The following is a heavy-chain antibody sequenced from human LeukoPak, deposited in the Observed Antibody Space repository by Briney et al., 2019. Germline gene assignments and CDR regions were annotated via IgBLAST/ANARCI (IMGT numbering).Heavy chain of an antibody. CDR3: AKHGEDSTGYYADFFDH. CDR2: VFYNGNT. J-gene: IGHJ4*02. D-gene: IGHD3-22*01. CDR1: GGSINTKAHY. V-gene: IGHV4-39*01. Sequence: SETLSLTCTVSGGSINTKAHYWACIRQTPGKGLEWIGSVFYNGNTYYNPSLKSRVAISVDTSKNQFSLRLSSVTAADTAVYYCAKHGEDSTGYYADFFDHCDQGTLITVSS.